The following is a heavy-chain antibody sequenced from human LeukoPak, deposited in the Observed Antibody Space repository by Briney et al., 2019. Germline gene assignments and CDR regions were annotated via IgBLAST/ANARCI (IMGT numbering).Heavy chain of an antibody. CDR3: ARGDGNSGLDY. J-gene: IGHJ4*02. D-gene: IGHD4-23*01. Sequence: ASVKVSCKASGYTFTSSEINWVRQATGQGLEWMGRMIPNSGNTVYAQKFQGRITITRNTSISIAYMELSSLRSEDTAMYYCARGDGNSGLDYWGQGTLVTVSS. CDR1: GYTFTSSE. CDR2: MIPNSGNT. V-gene: IGHV1-8*03.